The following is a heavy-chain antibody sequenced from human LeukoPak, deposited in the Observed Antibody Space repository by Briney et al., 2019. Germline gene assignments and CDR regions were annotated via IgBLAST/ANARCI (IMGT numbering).Heavy chain of an antibody. CDR3: ARVRDYYGSGSGWFDP. CDR1: GDTITTNGYY. D-gene: IGHD3-10*01. V-gene: IGHV4-39*07. Sequence: KPSETLSLACTVSGDTITTNGYYWAWIRQSPGKGLEWIGTIYSSGSTYNNPSLKSRVTISVDTSKNQFSLKLSSVTAADTAVYYCARVRDYYGSGSGWFDPWGQGTLVTVSS. CDR2: IYSSGST. J-gene: IGHJ5*02.